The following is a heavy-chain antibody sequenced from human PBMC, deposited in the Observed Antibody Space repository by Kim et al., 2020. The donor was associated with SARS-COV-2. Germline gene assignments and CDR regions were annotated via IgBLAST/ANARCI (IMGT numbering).Heavy chain of an antibody. D-gene: IGHD1-26*01. J-gene: IGHJ6*02. V-gene: IGHV3-74*01. CDR1: GFTFSSYW. Sequence: GGSLRLSCAASGFTFSSYWMHWVRQAPGKGLVWVSRINSDGSSTSYADSVKGRFTISRDNAKNTLYLQMNSLRAEDTAVYYCARGAEWEPQYYYYGMDVWGQGTTVTVSS. CDR3: ARGAEWEPQYYYYGMDV. CDR2: INSDGSST.